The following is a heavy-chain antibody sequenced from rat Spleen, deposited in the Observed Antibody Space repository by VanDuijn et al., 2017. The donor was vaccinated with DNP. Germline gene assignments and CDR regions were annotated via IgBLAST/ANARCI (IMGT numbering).Heavy chain of an antibody. CDR1: GFNFNDYW. D-gene: IGHD1-10*01. Sequence: EVKLVESGGGLVQPGRSLKLSCAASGFNFNDYWMGWVRQAPGKGLQWIGEINRDSSTINYIPSLKDKFTISRDNVQNTLYLQMSTLGSEDTAIYYCARNNYYAMDAWGQGTSVTVSS. CDR3: ARNNYYAMDA. CDR2: INRDSSTI. J-gene: IGHJ4*01. V-gene: IGHV4-2*01.